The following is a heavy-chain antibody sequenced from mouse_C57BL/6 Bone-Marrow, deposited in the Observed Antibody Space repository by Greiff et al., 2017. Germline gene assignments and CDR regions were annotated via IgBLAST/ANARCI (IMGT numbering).Heavy chain of an antibody. CDR2: IYPRSGNT. V-gene: IGHV1-81*01. CDR3: ARDYGSSPWFAY. D-gene: IGHD1-1*01. J-gene: IGHJ3*01. CDR1: GYTFTSYG. Sequence: QVQLQQSGAELARPGASVKLSCKASGYTFTSYGISWVKQRTGQGLEWIGEIYPRSGNTYYNEKFQGKATLTADKSSSTAYMELRSLTSEDSAVYFCARDYGSSPWFAYWGQGTLVTVSA.